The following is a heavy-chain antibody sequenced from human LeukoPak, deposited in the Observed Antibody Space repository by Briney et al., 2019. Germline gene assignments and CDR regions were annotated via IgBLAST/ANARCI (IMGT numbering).Heavy chain of an antibody. D-gene: IGHD3-10*01. CDR2: ISTYTGNT. J-gene: IGHJ4*02. Sequence: GASVKVSCRASGYRFTSYDISWVRQAPGQGLQWMGVISTYTGNTNYAQSFQDRVTMTTDTSTSTVYMELRSLTSDDTAVYYCARDQKSALEALWRYWGQGTLVTVSS. CDR3: ARDQKSALEALWRY. CDR1: GYRFTSYD. V-gene: IGHV1-18*04.